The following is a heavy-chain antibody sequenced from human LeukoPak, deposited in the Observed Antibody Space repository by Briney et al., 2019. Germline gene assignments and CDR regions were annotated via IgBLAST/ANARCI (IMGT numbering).Heavy chain of an antibody. D-gene: IGHD1-26*01. Sequence: ASVKVSCKASGYTFTGYYMHWVRQAPGQGLEWMGWINPNSGGTNYAQKFQGRVTMTRDTPISTAYMELSRLRSDDTAVYYCARVSTISGRATTPFDYWGQGTLVTVSS. V-gene: IGHV1-2*02. CDR3: ARVSTISGRATTPFDY. J-gene: IGHJ4*02. CDR1: GYTFTGYY. CDR2: INPNSGGT.